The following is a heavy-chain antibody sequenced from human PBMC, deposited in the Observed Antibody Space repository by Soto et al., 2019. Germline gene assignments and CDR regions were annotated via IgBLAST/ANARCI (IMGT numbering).Heavy chain of an antibody. J-gene: IGHJ4*02. CDR2: ISGSGGST. CDR3: AKSPPYFYYDSSGYLVY. D-gene: IGHD3-22*01. CDR1: GFTFSSYA. Sequence: GGSLRLSCAASGFTFSSYAMSWVRQSPGKGLEWVSAISGSGGSTYYADSVKGRFTISRDNSKNTLYLQMNGLRAEDTAVYYCAKSPPYFYYDSSGYLVYWGQGTLVTVSS. V-gene: IGHV3-23*01.